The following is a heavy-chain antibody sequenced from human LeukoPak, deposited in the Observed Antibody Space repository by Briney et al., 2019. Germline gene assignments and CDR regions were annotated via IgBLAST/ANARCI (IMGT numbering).Heavy chain of an antibody. CDR3: AKDPNTMMED. Sequence: GGSLRLSCAASGFTFSSYAMHWVRQAPGKGLEWVAVISYDGSNKYYADSVKGRFTISRDNSKNTLYLQMNSLRAEDTAVYYCAKDPNTMMEDWGQGTLVTVSS. V-gene: IGHV3-30-3*01. D-gene: IGHD3-22*01. J-gene: IGHJ4*02. CDR1: GFTFSSYA. CDR2: ISYDGSNK.